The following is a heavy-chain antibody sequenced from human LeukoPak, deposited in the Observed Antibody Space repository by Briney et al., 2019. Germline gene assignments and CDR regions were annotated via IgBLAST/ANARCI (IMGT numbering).Heavy chain of an antibody. CDR3: ARVDFSSSWYTYYYGMDV. CDR1: GFTFSSYW. J-gene: IGHJ6*02. V-gene: IGHV3-74*01. CDR2: INSDGSST. D-gene: IGHD6-13*01. Sequence: GGSLRLSCAASGFTFSSYWMHWVRQAPGKGLVWVSRINSDGSSTSYADSVKGRFTISRDNAKNTLYLQMNSLRAEDTAVYYCARVDFSSSWYTYYYGMDVWGQGTTVTVFS.